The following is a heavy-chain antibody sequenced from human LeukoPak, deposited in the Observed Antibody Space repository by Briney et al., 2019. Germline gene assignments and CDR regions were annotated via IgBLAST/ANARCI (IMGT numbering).Heavy chain of an antibody. CDR2: INPNSGGT. V-gene: IGHV1-2*02. D-gene: IGHD3-16*02. CDR1: GYTFTGYY. J-gene: IGHJ4*02. Sequence: ASVKVSCKASGYTFTGYYMHWVRQAPGQGLEWMGWINPNSGGTNYAQKLQGRVTMTRDTSISTAYMELSRLRSDDTAVYYCARSHRIMITFGGVIGAPYFDYWGQGTLVTVSS. CDR3: ARSHRIMITFGGVIGAPYFDY.